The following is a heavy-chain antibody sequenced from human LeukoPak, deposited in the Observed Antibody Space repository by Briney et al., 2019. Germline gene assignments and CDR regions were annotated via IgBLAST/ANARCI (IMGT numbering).Heavy chain of an antibody. J-gene: IGHJ6*02. Sequence: ASVKVSCKASGYTFTSYGISWVRQAPGQGLEWMGWISAYNGNTNYAQKLQGRVTMTTDTSTSTAYMELRSLRSDDTAVYYCARDHGTVTPLLHYYYYYYGMDVWGQGTTVTVPS. V-gene: IGHV1-18*01. CDR2: ISAYNGNT. CDR3: ARDHGTVTPLLHYYYYYYGMDV. D-gene: IGHD4-11*01. CDR1: GYTFTSYG.